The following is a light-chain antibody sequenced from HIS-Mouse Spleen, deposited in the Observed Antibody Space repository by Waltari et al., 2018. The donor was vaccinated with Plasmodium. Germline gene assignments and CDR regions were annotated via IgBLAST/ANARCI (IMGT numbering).Light chain of an antibody. V-gene: IGLV3-10*01. CDR2: EDS. J-gene: IGLJ3*02. CDR1: ALPKNY. CDR3: YSTDSSGNHRV. Sequence: SYELTQPPPVSVSPGQTARITCSGDALPKNYAYWYQQKSGQAPVLVIYEDSKRPPGIPERFSGSSSGTMATLTISGAQVEDEADYYCYSTDSSGNHRVFGGGTKLTVL.